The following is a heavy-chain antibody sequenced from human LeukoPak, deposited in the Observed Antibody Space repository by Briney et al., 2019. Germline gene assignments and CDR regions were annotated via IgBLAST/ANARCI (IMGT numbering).Heavy chain of an antibody. Sequence: ASVKVSCKASGYTFTGYYMHWVRQAPGQGLEWMGWISAYNGNTNYAQKLQGRVTMTTDTSTSTAYMELRSLRSDDTAVYYCARDFPHYYDSSGYIDYWGQGTLVTVSS. J-gene: IGHJ4*02. CDR3: ARDFPHYYDSSGYIDY. V-gene: IGHV1-18*04. D-gene: IGHD3-22*01. CDR2: ISAYNGNT. CDR1: GYTFTGYY.